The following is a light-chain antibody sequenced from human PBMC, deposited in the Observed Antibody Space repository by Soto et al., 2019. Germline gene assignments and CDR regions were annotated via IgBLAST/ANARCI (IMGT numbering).Light chain of an antibody. CDR3: QQYNNWPRT. J-gene: IGKJ1*01. Sequence: EIVMTQSPAPLSVSPGERATLSCRASQSVRSSFLAWYQQKPGQAPRLLIYGASTRATGIPARFSGSGSGTEFTLSINSLQSEDFAVYYCQQYNNWPRTFGQGTKVDIK. V-gene: IGKV3-15*01. CDR1: QSVRSSF. CDR2: GAS.